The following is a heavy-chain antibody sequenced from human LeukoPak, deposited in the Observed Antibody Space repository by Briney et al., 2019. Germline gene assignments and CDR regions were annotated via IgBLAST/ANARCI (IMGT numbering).Heavy chain of an antibody. D-gene: IGHD1-26*01. V-gene: IGHV3-7*01. CDR2: IKQDGGEK. J-gene: IGHJ4*02. CDR1: GFTFSSYW. Sequence: GESLRLSCTASGFTFSSYWMHWVRQAPGKGLEWVANIKQDGGEKYYVDSVKGRFTISRDNAKNSLFLQMNSLRVEDTAVYYCARLGGSYYTYWGQGTLVTVSS. CDR3: ARLGGSYYTY.